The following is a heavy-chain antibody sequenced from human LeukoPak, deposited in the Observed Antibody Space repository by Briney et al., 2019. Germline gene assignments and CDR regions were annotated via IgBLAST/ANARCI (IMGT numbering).Heavy chain of an antibody. CDR3: ARTERYSSSCDY. V-gene: IGHV4-39*01. D-gene: IGHD6-13*01. Sequence: SETLSLTCTVSGGSISSSSYYWGWIRQPPGKGLEWIGSIYYSGSTYYNPSLKSRVTISVDTSKNQFSLKLSSVTAADTAVYYCARTERYSSSCDYWGQGTLVTVSS. J-gene: IGHJ4*02. CDR1: GGSISSSSYY. CDR2: IYYSGST.